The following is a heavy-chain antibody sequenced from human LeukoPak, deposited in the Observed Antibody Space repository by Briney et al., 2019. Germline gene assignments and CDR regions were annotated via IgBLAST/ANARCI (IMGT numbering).Heavy chain of an antibody. J-gene: IGHJ5*02. CDR1: GGSFSNHY. D-gene: IGHD1-7*01. CDR2: IYHTGST. Sequence: SETLSLTCTVSGGSFSNHYWSWIRQPPGKELEWIGYIYHTGSTNYNPSLKSRVTISVDTSKNQFSLKLSSVTAADTAVYYCARGNYVDWFDPWGQGTQVTVSS. CDR3: ARGNYVDWFDP. V-gene: IGHV4-59*11.